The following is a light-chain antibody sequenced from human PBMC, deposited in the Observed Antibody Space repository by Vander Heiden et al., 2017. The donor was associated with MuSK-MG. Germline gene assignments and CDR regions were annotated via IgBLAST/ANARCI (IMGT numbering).Light chain of an antibody. J-gene: IGLJ2*01. CDR1: KLGDKY. V-gene: IGLV3-1*01. Sequence: SYALTQPPSVSVSPGQTASITCSADKLGDKYACWYQQKPGQSPVLLIYQDTKRPSGIPERFSGSNSGNTATLTISGTQAMDEADYYCQAWDSSVVFGGGTKLTVL. CDR2: QDT. CDR3: QAWDSSVV.